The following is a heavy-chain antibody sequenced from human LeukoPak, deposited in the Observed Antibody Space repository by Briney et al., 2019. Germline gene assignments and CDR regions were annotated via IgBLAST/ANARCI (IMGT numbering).Heavy chain of an antibody. V-gene: IGHV5-51*01. CDR3: ARQLVGATLRSAFDI. CDR1: RYSFTSYW. D-gene: IGHD1-26*01. J-gene: IGHJ3*02. Sequence: GESLKISCKGSRYSFTSYWIGWVRQMPGKGLEWMGIIYPGDSDTGYSPSFQGQVTISADKSISTAYLQWSSLKASDTAMYYCARQLVGATLRSAFDIWGQGTMVTVSS. CDR2: IYPGDSDT.